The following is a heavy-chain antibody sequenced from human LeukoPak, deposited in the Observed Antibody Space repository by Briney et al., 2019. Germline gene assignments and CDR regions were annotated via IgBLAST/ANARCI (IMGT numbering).Heavy chain of an antibody. CDR3: ASGYSYGHDFDY. J-gene: IGHJ4*02. V-gene: IGHV4-59*01. Sequence: SETLSLTCTVSGGSISSYYWSWIRQPPGKGLEWIGYIYYSRSTNYNPSLKSRVTISVDTSKNQFSLKLSSVTAADTAVYYCASGYSYGHDFDYWGQGTLVTVSS. CDR2: IYYSRST. CDR1: GGSISSYY. D-gene: IGHD5-18*01.